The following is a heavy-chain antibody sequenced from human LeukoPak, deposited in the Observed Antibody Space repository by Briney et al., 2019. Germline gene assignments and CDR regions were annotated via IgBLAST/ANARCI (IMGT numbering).Heavy chain of an antibody. J-gene: IGHJ4*02. CDR1: GFTLSSYW. D-gene: IGHD6-13*01. Sequence: GGSLILSCAASGFTLSSYWMSWVRQAPGKGLEWVANIKQDGSEKYYVDSVKGRFTISRDNAKNSLYLQMNSLRAEDTAVYYCARVRAAAGPLDYWGQGTLVTVSS. CDR3: ARVRAAAGPLDY. CDR2: IKQDGSEK. V-gene: IGHV3-7*01.